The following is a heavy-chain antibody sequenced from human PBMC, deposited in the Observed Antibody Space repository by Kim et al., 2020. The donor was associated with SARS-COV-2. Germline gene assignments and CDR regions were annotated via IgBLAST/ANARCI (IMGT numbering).Heavy chain of an antibody. V-gene: IGHV4-59*01. J-gene: IGHJ4*02. D-gene: IGHD5-18*01. Sequence: SETLSLTCTVSGGPISSYYWSWIRQPPGKGLEWIGYIYYSGSTNYNPSLKSRVTISVDTSKNQFSLKLSSVTAADTAVYYCARALDTAMVDYWGQGTLVTVSS. CDR3: ARALDTAMVDY. CDR1: GGPISSYY. CDR2: IYYSGST.